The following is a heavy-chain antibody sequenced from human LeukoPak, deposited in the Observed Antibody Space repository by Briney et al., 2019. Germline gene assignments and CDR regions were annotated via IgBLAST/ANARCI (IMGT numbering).Heavy chain of an antibody. CDR3: ARLLRGELTFDY. J-gene: IGHJ4*02. Sequence: SQTLSLTCTVSGGSISSYYWSWIRQPPGKGLEWIGYIYYSGSTNYNPSLKSRITISVDTSKNQFSLKLSSVTAADTAVYYCARLLRGELTFDYWGQGTLVTVSS. D-gene: IGHD1-26*01. CDR1: GGSISSYY. CDR2: IYYSGST. V-gene: IGHV4-59*08.